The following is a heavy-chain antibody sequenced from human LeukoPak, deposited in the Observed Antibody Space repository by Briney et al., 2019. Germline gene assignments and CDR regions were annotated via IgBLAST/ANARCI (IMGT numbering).Heavy chain of an antibody. CDR1: GFTFTSSA. Sequence: SVKVSCKASGFTFTSSAVQWVRQARGRRLEWIGWIVVGSGNTNYAQKFQERVTITRDMSTSTAYMELSSLRSEDTAVYYCAADSPGFWSGFRYMDVWGKGTTVTVSS. CDR3: AADSPGFWSGFRYMDV. D-gene: IGHD3-3*01. V-gene: IGHV1-58*01. CDR2: IVVGSGNT. J-gene: IGHJ6*03.